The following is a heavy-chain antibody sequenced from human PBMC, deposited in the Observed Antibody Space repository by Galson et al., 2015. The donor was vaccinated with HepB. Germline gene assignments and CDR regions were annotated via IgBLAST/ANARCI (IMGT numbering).Heavy chain of an antibody. J-gene: IGHJ4*02. V-gene: IGHV5-10-1*01. CDR2: IDPGDSKT. D-gene: IGHD3-3*01. Sequence: QSGAEVKKPGESLRISCKGSGSSFTDYWITWVRQMPGKGLEWMGSIDPGDSKTNYSPSFRGHVTISVDKSSSIAYLQWSSLKASDTATYYCARYYNFWSAYLDYWGQGTLVTVSS. CDR1: GSSFTDYW. CDR3: ARYYNFWSAYLDY.